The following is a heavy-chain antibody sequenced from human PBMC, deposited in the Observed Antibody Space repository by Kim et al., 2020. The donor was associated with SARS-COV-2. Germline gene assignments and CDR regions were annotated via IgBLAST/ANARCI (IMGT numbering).Heavy chain of an antibody. V-gene: IGHV4-59*13. D-gene: IGHD2-15*01. CDR1: GGPINGYY. Sequence: SETLSLTCTVSGGPINGYYWSWIRQPPGKELEFIGYIYSSGATRYNPSLNSRVTISLDTPNNRVSLKLASLAAADTAVYYCARTPHESRNLHNWFDAWGQGTLVTVSS. CDR2: IYSSGAT. CDR3: ARTPHESRNLHNWFDA. J-gene: IGHJ5*01.